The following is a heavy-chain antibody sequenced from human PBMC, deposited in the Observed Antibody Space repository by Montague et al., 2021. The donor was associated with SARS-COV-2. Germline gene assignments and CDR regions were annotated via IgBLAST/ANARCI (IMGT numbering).Heavy chain of an antibody. D-gene: IGHD3-10*01. Sequence: YWIGWVRQMPGKGLEWIGSIYYSGSTYYNPSLKSRVTISVDTSKNQFSLKLSSVTAADTAVYYCARRESMVRGVIITFSSPFDYWGQGTLVTVSS. V-gene: IGHV4-39*01. CDR2: IYYSGST. J-gene: IGHJ4*02. CDR1: Y. CDR3: ARRESMVRGVIITFSSPFDY.